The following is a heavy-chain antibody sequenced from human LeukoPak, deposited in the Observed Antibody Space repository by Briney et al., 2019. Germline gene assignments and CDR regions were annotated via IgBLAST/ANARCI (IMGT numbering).Heavy chain of an antibody. CDR2: KNPNSGRT. CDR1: GYTFTSYD. V-gene: IGHV1-8*01. CDR3: ARGPVTTHGMDV. J-gene: IGHJ6*02. Sequence: ASVKVSCKASGYTFTSYDINWVRQATGQGLEWMGWKNPNSGRTGLAQKFQGRLTMTMNTAISTANMELSSLTSEDTVVYYCARGPVTTHGMDVWGQGTTVTVSS. D-gene: IGHD4-11*01.